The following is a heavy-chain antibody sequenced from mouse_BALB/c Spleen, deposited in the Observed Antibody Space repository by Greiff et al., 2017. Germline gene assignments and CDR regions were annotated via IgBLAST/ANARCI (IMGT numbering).Heavy chain of an antibody. CDR1: GFSLTSYG. V-gene: IGHV2-9*02. D-gene: IGHD1-1*01. Sequence: VKLVESGPGLVAPSQSLSITCTVSGFSLTSYGVHWVRQPPGKGLEWLGVIWAGGSTNYNSALMSRLSISKDNSKSQVFLTMNSLQTDDTAMYYCASQYYYGSSYGFAYWGQGTLVTVSA. J-gene: IGHJ3*01. CDR3: ASQYYYGSSYGFAY. CDR2: IWAGGST.